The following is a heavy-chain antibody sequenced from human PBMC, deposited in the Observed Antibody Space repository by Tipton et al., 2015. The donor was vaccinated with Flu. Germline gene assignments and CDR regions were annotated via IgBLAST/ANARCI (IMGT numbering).Heavy chain of an antibody. V-gene: IGHV4-38-2*02. J-gene: IGHJ2*01. CDR3: ARDSYYYDSSGSWIWYFDL. CDR1: GYSISSGFY. Sequence: TLSLTCTVSGYSISSGFYWGWIRQPPGKGLEWIGNIYHSGSTNYNPSLKSRVTISVDTSKNQFSLKLSSVTAADTAVYYCARDSYYYDSSGSWIWYFDLWGRGTLVTVSS. D-gene: IGHD3-22*01. CDR2: IYHSGST.